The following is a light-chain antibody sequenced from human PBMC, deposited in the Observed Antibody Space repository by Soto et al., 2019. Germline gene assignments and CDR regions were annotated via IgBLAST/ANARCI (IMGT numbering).Light chain of an antibody. Sequence: EIVLTQSPATLSVSPGERATLSCRASQPISRTLAWYQQKPGQAPRHLFYGASTRATGVPARYSGSGSGSDFTLNFDSLQSEDFAVYFCQQYNYWPYTFGQGTKLEIK. V-gene: IGKV3-15*01. J-gene: IGKJ2*01. CDR3: QQYNYWPYT. CDR2: GAS. CDR1: QPISRT.